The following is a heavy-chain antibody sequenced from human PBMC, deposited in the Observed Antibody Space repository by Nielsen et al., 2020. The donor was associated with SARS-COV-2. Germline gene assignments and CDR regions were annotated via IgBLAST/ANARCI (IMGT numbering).Heavy chain of an antibody. CDR1: GGSISRGSYY. CDR3: ARSLDY. CDR2: IYTSGST. J-gene: IGHJ4*02. Sequence: SETLSLTCTVSGGSISRGSYYWSWIRQPAGKGLEWIGRIYTSGSTNYNPSLKSRVTISVDTSKNQFSLKLSSVTAADTAVYYCARSLDYWGQGTLVTVSS. V-gene: IGHV4-61*02.